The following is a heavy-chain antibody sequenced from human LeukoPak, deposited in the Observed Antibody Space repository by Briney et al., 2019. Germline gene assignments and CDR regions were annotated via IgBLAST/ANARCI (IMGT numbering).Heavy chain of an antibody. CDR2: INHSGST. CDR3: ARLLAYCGGDCYSTTDY. CDR1: GGSFSGYY. J-gene: IGHJ4*02. D-gene: IGHD2-21*02. V-gene: IGHV4-34*01. Sequence: SETLSLTCAVYGGSFSGYYRSWIRQPPGKGLEWIGEINHSGSTNYNPSLKSRVTISVDTSKNQFSLKLSSVTAADTAVYYCARLLAYCGGDCYSTTDYWGQGTLVTVSS.